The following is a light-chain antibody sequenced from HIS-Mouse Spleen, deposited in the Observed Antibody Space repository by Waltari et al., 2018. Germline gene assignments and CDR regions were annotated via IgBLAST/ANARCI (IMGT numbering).Light chain of an antibody. J-gene: IGLJ1*01. CDR3: CSYAGSSTYV. V-gene: IGLV2-23*01. CDR1: SRDVGRYNL. Sequence: QSALTHPAPVSGSPGQSITISCTGTSRDVGRYNLVSWYQQHPGKAPKLMIYEGSKRPSGVSNRFSGSKSGNTASLTISGLQAEDEADYYCCSYAGSSTYVFGTGTKVTVL. CDR2: EGS.